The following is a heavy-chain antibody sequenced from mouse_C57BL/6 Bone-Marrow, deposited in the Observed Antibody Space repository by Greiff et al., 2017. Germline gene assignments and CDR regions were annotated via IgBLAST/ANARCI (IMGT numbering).Heavy chain of an antibody. V-gene: IGHV1-59*01. J-gene: IGHJ2*01. CDR3: ARGDSSYPY. CDR1: GYTFTSYW. Sequence: VQLQQPGAELVRPGTSVKLSCKASGYTFTSYWMHWVKQRPGQGLEWIGVIDPSDSYTNYNQKFKGKATLTVDTSSSTAYMQLSSLTSEDSAVYYCARGDSSYPYWGQGTTLTVSS. CDR2: IDPSDSYT. D-gene: IGHD1-1*01.